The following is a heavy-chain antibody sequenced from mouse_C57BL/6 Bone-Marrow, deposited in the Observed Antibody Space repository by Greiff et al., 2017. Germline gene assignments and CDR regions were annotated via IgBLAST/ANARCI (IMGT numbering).Heavy chain of an antibody. J-gene: IGHJ1*03. D-gene: IGHD1-1*01. V-gene: IGHV1-64*01. CDR2: IHPNSGST. CDR1: GYTFTSYW. CDR3: ARGGYGSSYPHYWYFDV. Sequence: VQLQQPGAELVKPGASVKLSCKASGYTFTSYWMHWVKQRPGQGLEWIGMIHPNSGSTNYNEKFKSKATLTVDKSSSTAYMQLSSLTSEDSAVYYCARGGYGSSYPHYWYFDVWGTGTTVTVSS.